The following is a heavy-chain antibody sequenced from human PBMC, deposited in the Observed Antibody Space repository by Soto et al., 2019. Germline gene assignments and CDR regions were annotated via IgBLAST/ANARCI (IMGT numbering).Heavy chain of an antibody. CDR3: AGGGTGLRYFYWRLNWFDP. D-gene: IGHD3-9*01. J-gene: IGHJ5*02. CDR2: MYHSGST. Sequence: SETLSLTCAVSGGSISSGGYSWSWIRQPPGKGLEWIGYMYHSGSTYYNPSLKSRVTISVDRSKNQFSLKLSSVTAADTAVYYWAGGGTGLRYFYWRLNWFDPWGQGTLVTVSS. V-gene: IGHV4-30-2*01. CDR1: GGSISSGGYS.